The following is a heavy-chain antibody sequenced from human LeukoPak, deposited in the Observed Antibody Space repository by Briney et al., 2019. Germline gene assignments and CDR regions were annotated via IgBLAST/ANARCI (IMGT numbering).Heavy chain of an antibody. V-gene: IGHV1-2*02. CDR2: INPNSGGT. D-gene: IGHD6-13*01. Sequence: ASVKVSCKASGYTFTGYYMHWVRQAPGQGLEWMGWINPNSGGTGYAQKFQGRVTMTRNTSISTAYMELSSLRSEDTAVYYCARRRSYSSSLRHGYFQHWGQGTLVTVSS. CDR1: GYTFTGYY. J-gene: IGHJ1*01. CDR3: ARRRSYSSSLRHGYFQH.